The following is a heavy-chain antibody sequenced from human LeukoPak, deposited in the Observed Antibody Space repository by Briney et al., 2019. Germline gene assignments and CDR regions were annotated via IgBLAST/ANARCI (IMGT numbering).Heavy chain of an antibody. CDR3: SKGLGDGYNSYAFDV. Sequence: ASVKVSCKASGYTFTAYYMHWVRQAPGQGLEWMGWINPESGGTSSTQKFQGRVTMTRDMSISTAHMELRRLTSEGTAVYYCSKGLGDGYNSYAFDVWRQGTMVTLSS. J-gene: IGHJ3*01. CDR1: GYTFTAYY. V-gene: IGHV1-2*02. D-gene: IGHD5-24*01. CDR2: INPESGGT.